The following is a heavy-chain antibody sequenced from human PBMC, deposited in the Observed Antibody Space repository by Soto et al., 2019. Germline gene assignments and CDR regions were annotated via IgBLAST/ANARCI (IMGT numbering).Heavy chain of an antibody. Sequence: ASVKVSCKASGYTFTSYYMQWVRQAPGQGLEWMGIINPSGGSTSYAQKFQGRVTMTRDTSTSTVYMELSSLRSEDTAVYYCARDGDIVAIGVHFDYWGQGTLVTVYS. D-gene: IGHD5-12*01. V-gene: IGHV1-46*01. J-gene: IGHJ4*02. CDR2: INPSGGST. CDR3: ARDGDIVAIGVHFDY. CDR1: GYTFTSYY.